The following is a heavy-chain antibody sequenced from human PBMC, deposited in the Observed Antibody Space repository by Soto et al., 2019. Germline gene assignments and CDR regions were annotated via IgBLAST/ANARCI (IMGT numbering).Heavy chain of an antibody. CDR2: IIPISGTA. V-gene: IGHV1-69*01. J-gene: IGHJ5*02. CDR1: GGTFSSYA. CDR3: ARGRSPLGYCTNGVCRTQGWFDP. Sequence: QVQLVQSGAEVKKPGSSVKVSCKASGGTFSSYAISWVRQAPGQGLEWLGGIIPISGTANYAQKFQGRVTIPAAEATSTGYVELSSLRSEDTAVYYCARGRSPLGYCTNGVCRTQGWFDPWGQGTLVTVSS. D-gene: IGHD2-8*01.